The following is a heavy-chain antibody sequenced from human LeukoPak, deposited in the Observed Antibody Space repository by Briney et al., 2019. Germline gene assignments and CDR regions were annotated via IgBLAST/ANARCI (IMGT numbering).Heavy chain of an antibody. CDR3: ARDRSVATGYYYGMDV. CDR1: GFTVSNSY. J-gene: IGHJ6*02. V-gene: IGHV3-66*01. CDR2: IYSGGGT. D-gene: IGHD5-12*01. Sequence: GGSLRLSCAASGFTVSNSYMSWVRQAPGKGLEWVSVIYSGGGTYYADSVKGRFTISRDNSRNTLYLQMNSLRAEDTAGYYCARDRSVATGYYYGMDVWGQGTTVTVSS.